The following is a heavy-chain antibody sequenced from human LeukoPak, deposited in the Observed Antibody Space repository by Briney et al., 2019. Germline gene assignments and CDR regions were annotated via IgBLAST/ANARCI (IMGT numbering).Heavy chain of an antibody. V-gene: IGHV3-30*18. D-gene: IGHD3-22*01. CDR3: AKDRSTYYYDRSGYYPGAFDI. CDR2: ISYDGSNK. CDR1: GFTFSSYW. J-gene: IGHJ3*02. Sequence: GGSLRLSRAASGFTFSSYWMHGVRQAPGKGLEWVAVISYDGSNKYDADSVKGRFTISRDNSKNTLYRQMNSLSAEDTAVYYCAKDRSTYYYDRSGYYPGAFDIWGQGTMVTVSS.